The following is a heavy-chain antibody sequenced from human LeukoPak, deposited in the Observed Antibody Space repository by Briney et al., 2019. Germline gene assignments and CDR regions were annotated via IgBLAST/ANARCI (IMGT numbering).Heavy chain of an antibody. CDR1: GYTFTNYY. CDR3: ARVRPKDVDTQWSRAFDI. Sequence: EASVKVSCNTSGYTFTNYYIHWVRQAPGQGLEWIGIINPSGGSRTYSQSFQGRVTMTRDMSTSTVYMELSSLRSEDTAVYYCARVRPKDVDTQWSRAFDIWGQGTMVTVSS. J-gene: IGHJ3*02. CDR2: INPSGGSR. V-gene: IGHV1-46*01. D-gene: IGHD2-8*01.